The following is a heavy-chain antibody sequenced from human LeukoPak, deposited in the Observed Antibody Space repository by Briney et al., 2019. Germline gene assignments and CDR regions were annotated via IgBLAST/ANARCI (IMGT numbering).Heavy chain of an antibody. Sequence: GGSLRLSCAASGFTFGSYAVSWVRQTPGKGLEWVSTVSGSGGSTYYTDSVKGRFTISRDNSKNTLYLQMISLRPEDTAMYYCAKSSSWAVHAFDFWGRGTMVTVSS. V-gene: IGHV3-23*01. D-gene: IGHD6-6*01. J-gene: IGHJ3*01. CDR3: AKSSSWAVHAFDF. CDR2: VSGSGGST. CDR1: GFTFGSYA.